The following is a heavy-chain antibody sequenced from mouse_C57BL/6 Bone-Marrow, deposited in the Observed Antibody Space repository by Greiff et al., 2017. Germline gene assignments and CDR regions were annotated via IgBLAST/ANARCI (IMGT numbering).Heavy chain of an antibody. V-gene: IGHV1-81*01. CDR3: ARCHYYGSSYFDF. CDR2: IYPRSGNT. CDR1: GYTFTSYG. J-gene: IGHJ2*01. D-gene: IGHD1-1*01. Sequence: QVQLQQSGAELARPGASVKLSCKASGYTFTSYGISWVKQRTGQGLEWIGEIYPRSGNTYYNEKFKGKATLTADNSSSTAYMELRSLTSEDSAVYFCARCHYYGSSYFDFWGQGTTLTVSS.